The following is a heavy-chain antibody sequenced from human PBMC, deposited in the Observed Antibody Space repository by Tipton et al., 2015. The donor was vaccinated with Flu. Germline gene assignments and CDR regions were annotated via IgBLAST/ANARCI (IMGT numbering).Heavy chain of an antibody. Sequence: GSLRLSCAASGFTFSNYALSWVRQAPGKGLEWVSATNGRGDNTYYADSVKGRFTISRDNSRNTLFLQMNSLRAEDTAVYYCAKVSVTTRTYDTFHIWGQGTKVTVSS. CDR1: GFTFSNYA. D-gene: IGHD4-17*01. J-gene: IGHJ3*02. V-gene: IGHV3-23*01. CDR3: AKVSVTTRTYDTFHI. CDR2: TNGRGDNT.